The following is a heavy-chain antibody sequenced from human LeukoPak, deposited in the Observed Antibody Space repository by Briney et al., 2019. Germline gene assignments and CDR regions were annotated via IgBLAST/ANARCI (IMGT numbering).Heavy chain of an antibody. CDR2: INEGGST. CDR3: AREGLNRNYFDS. CDR1: GGSFSGYY. J-gene: IGHJ4*02. Sequence: PSETLSLTCAVYGGSFSGYYWSWIRQPPGKELEWIGEINEGGSTKYIPSLESRVTISVDTSKNQFSLKVNSVAAADTAVYYCAREGLNRNYFDSWGQGILVTVSS. D-gene: IGHD1-14*01. V-gene: IGHV4-34*01.